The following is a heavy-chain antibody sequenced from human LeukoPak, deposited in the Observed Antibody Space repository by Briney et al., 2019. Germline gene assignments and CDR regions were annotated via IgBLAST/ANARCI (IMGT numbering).Heavy chain of an antibody. CDR3: ARVAIFGVVIIRYYYYMDV. CDR1: GGSFSDYY. J-gene: IGHJ6*03. CDR2: INHSGST. D-gene: IGHD3-3*01. V-gene: IGHV4-34*01. Sequence: PSETLSLTCAVYGGSFSDYYWSRIRQPPGKGLEWIGEINHSGSTNYNPSLKSRVTISVDTSKNQFSLKLSSVTAADTAVYYCARVAIFGVVIIRYYYYMDVWGKGTTVTVSS.